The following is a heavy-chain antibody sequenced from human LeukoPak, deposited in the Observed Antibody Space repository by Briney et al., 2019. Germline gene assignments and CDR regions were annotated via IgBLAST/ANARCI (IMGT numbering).Heavy chain of an antibody. CDR1: GFTVSSNY. J-gene: IGHJ4*02. D-gene: IGHD2-15*01. CDR3: ARRRYCSGGSCYTD. CDR2: INHSGST. V-gene: IGHV4-34*01. Sequence: PGGSLRLSCAASGFTVSSNYMSWVRQPPGKGLEWIGEINHSGSTNYNPSLKSRVTISVDTSKNQFSLKLSSVTAADTAVCYCARRRYCSGGSCYTDWGQGTLVTVSS.